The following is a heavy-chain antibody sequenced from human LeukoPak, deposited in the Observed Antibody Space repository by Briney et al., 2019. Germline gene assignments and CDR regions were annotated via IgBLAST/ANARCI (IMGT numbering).Heavy chain of an antibody. Sequence: PSETLSLTCAVSGGSISSSNWWSWVRQPPGKGLEWIGEIYHSGSTNYIPSLKSRVTISVDKSKNQFSLNLSSVTAADTAVYYCARHLIFGADGDYLGYYYYYGMDVWGRGTTVTVSS. D-gene: IGHD4-17*01. J-gene: IGHJ6*02. CDR2: IYHSGST. CDR1: GGSISSSNW. V-gene: IGHV4-4*02. CDR3: ARHLIFGADGDYLGYYYYYGMDV.